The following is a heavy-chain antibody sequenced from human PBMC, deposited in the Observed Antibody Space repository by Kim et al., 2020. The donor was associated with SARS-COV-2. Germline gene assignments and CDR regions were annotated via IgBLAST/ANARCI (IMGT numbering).Heavy chain of an antibody. V-gene: IGHV3-48*02. CDR3: ASRGYSGYDHDAFDI. D-gene: IGHD5-12*01. J-gene: IGHJ3*02. CDR2: ISSSSSTI. CDR1: GFTFSTYS. Sequence: GGSLRLSCTASGFTFSTYSMNWVRQAPGKGLEWVSYISSSSSTIYYADSVKGRFTISRDYAKNSLYLQMNSLRDEDTAVYYCASRGYSGYDHDAFDIWGQGTMVTVSS.